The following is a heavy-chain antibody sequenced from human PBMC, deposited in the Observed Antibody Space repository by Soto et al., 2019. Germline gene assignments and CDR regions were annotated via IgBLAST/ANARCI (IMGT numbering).Heavy chain of an antibody. V-gene: IGHV1-69*18. CDR3: ARDSRLWGSTGWKRENLFDI. CDR1: GGNFNTYP. D-gene: IGHD3-16*01. CDR2: IIPIFGTP. J-gene: IGHJ3*02. Sequence: QVQLEQSGAEVKRPGSSVKVSCKTSGGNFNTYPISWVRQAPGHRLEWMGKIIPIFGTPDYAQKCQGRVKINAEEATHTVYMELRSLKSDDSAVYYCARDSRLWGSTGWKRENLFDIWGQGTMVTVSS.